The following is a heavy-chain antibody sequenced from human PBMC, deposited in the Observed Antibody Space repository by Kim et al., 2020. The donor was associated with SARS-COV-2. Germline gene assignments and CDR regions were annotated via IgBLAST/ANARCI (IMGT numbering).Heavy chain of an antibody. CDR3: ARVAGGVVIPHAFDI. Sequence: SETLSLTCTVSGGSISSYYWSWIRQPPGKGLEWIGYIYYSGSTNYNPSLKSRVTISVDTSKNQFSLKLSSVTAADTAVYYCARVAGGVVIPHAFDIWGQGTMVTVSS. CDR2: IYYSGST. J-gene: IGHJ3*02. CDR1: GGSISSYY. D-gene: IGHD3-22*01. V-gene: IGHV4-59*01.